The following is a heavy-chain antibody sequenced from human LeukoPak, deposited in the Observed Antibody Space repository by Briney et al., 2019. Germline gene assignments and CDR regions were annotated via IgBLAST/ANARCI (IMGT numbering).Heavy chain of an antibody. D-gene: IGHD6-13*01. J-gene: IGHJ4*02. V-gene: IGHV1-69*13. CDR2: IIPIFVTA. CDR1: GGTFSSYA. Sequence: GASVKVSCKASGGTFSSYAISWVRQAPGQGLEWMGGIIPIFVTANYAQKFQGRVTITADESTSTAYMELSSLRSEDTAVYYCARGDGGEQQLDLGYWGQGTLVTVSS. CDR3: ARGDGGEQQLDLGY.